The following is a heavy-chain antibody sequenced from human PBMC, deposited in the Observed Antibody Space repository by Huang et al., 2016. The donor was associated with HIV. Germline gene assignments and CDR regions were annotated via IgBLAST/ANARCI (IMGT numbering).Heavy chain of an antibody. Sequence: QVQLQESGPGLVTPSETLSLTCIVSGASINSRSYYWGWIRQPPGGGLEWLGSMYSSGSTYYNPSRKRRVTMSVDTSKNEFSLKLRSVTAADTALYYCARHAGSSRRYYFDYWGRGILVTVSS. CDR3: ARHAGSSRRYYFDY. CDR2: MYSSGST. J-gene: IGHJ4*02. D-gene: IGHD6-13*01. CDR1: GASINSRSYY. V-gene: IGHV4-39*01.